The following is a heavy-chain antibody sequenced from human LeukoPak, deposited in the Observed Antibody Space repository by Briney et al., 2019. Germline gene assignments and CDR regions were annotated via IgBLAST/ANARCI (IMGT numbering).Heavy chain of an antibody. CDR2: ISNDGSDK. Sequence: VRLSHAPSGLQCNSYAKHEDPQAPGKALECVAVISNDGSDKYYPDTVKGRFSISSDHSENTLYVQMNSLRAEDSAVYYCARGTYYYDSSGYYSGGLGYWGQGAPVSVSS. CDR3: ARGTYYYDSSGYYSGGLGY. CDR1: GLQCNSYA. J-gene: IGHJ4*02. V-gene: IGHV3-30*04. D-gene: IGHD3-22*01.